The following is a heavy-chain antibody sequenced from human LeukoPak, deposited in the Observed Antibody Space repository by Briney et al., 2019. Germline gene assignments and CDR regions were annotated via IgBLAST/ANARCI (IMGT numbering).Heavy chain of an antibody. J-gene: IGHJ3*02. V-gene: IGHV4-59*01. CDR3: AGAAAQDAFDI. Sequence: GSLRLSCAASGFTFSSYAMSWIRQPPGKGLEWIGYIYYSGSTNYNPSLKSRVTISVDTSKNQFSLKLSSVTAADTAVYYCAGAAAQDAFDIWGQGTMVTVSS. D-gene: IGHD6-13*01. CDR2: IYYSGST. CDR1: GFTFSSYA.